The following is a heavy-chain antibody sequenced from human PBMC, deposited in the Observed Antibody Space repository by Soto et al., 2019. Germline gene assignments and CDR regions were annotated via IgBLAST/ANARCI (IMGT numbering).Heavy chain of an antibody. J-gene: IGHJ6*02. D-gene: IGHD4-17*01. CDR1: GFTFTTFG. V-gene: IGHV3-30*18. CDR3: AKDLQAYGVYNYDYYGMAV. Sequence: QVQLVESGGGVVQPGGSLRLSCTASGFTFTTFGIHWVRQAPGKGLEWVALISYDGNNKYYSDSVKGRFTISRDNYKNTLSLQMNSLRAEDTAVYYCAKDLQAYGVYNYDYYGMAVWGQGTTVSVSS. CDR2: ISYDGNNK.